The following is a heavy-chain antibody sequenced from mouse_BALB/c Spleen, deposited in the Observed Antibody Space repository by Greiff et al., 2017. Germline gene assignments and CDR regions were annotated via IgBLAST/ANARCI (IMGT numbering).Heavy chain of an antibody. CDR2: INPYNGAT. V-gene: IGHV1-31*01. J-gene: IGHJ4*01. D-gene: IGHD5-1*01. CDR3: ARTYYDAMDD. CDR1: GYSFTGYY. Sequence: VQLQQSGPELVKPGASVKISCKASGYSFTGYYMHWVKQSHVKSLEWIGRINPYNGATSYNQNFKDKASLTVDKSSSTAYMELHSLTSEDSAVYYCARTYYDAMDDWGQGTSVTVSS.